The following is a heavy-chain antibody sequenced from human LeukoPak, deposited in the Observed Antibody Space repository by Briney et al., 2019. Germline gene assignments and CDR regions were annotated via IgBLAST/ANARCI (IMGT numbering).Heavy chain of an antibody. CDR2: IYYSGST. CDR3: ARWGFASGTYYFDY. Sequence: PSETLSLTCTVSGGSISSYYWSWIRQPPGEGLEWIGYIYYSGSTNYNPSLKSRVTISVDTSKNQFSLKLSSVTAADTAVYYCARWGFASGTYYFDYWGQGTLVTVSS. CDR1: GGSISSYY. V-gene: IGHV4-59*01. D-gene: IGHD3-10*01. J-gene: IGHJ4*02.